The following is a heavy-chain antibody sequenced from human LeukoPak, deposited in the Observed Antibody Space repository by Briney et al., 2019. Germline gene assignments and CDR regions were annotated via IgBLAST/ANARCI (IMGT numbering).Heavy chain of an antibody. V-gene: IGHV3-23*01. J-gene: IGHJ4*02. CDR1: GFTFSSYA. D-gene: IGHD1-26*01. CDR2: ISGSGGST. Sequence: GGSQRLSCAASGFTFSSYAMSWVRQAPGKGLEWVSAISGSGGSTYYADSVKGRFTISRDNSKNTLYLQMNSLRAEDTAVYYCAKDKEWELLLDYWGQGTLVTVSS. CDR3: AKDKEWELLLDY.